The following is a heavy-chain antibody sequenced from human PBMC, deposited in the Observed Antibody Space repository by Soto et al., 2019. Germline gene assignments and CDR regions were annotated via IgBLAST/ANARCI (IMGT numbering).Heavy chain of an antibody. V-gene: IGHV5-51*01. CDR3: ARQASTIFGVVKDYYYYYGMDV. J-gene: IGHJ6*02. CDR2: IYPGDSDT. D-gene: IGHD3-3*01. CDR1: VYRFTSYW. Sequence: GQSLQISGKGFVYRFTSYWSGWVRQMQEKGLEWMGIIYPGDSDTRYSPSFQGQVTISADKSISTAYLQWSSLKASDTAMYYCARQASTIFGVVKDYYYYYGMDVWGQGTTVTVS.